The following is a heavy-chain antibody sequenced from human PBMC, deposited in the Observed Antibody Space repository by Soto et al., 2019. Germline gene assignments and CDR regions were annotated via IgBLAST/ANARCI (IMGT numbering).Heavy chain of an antibody. V-gene: IGHV1-18*04. CDR1: GYTFTSYG. D-gene: IGHD3-10*01. J-gene: IGHJ6*02. CDR3: ARAEKYYYGSGRPDCYDMDI. Sequence: QVQLVQSGAEVKKPGASVKVSCKASGYTFTSYGVSWVRQSPGQGLEWMGWISGYNGNTNYAQKLQGRVTMTTDTSTGTASMELMNLRSGDRPVYYCARAEKYYYGSGRPDCYDMDICGHGTAVTVS. CDR2: ISGYNGNT.